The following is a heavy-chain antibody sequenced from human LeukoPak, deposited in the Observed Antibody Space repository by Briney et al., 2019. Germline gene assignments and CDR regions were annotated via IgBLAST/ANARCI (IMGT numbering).Heavy chain of an antibody. Sequence: GGSLRLSCAASGFTVSSNYMSWVRQAPGKGLEWVSVIYSGGSTYYADSVKGRFTISRDNSKNTLYLQMNSLRAEDTAVYYCASSRWELLEGWAFDIWGQGTMVTVSS. V-gene: IGHV3-66*01. CDR2: IYSGGST. CDR1: GFTVSSNY. CDR3: ASSRWELLEGWAFDI. D-gene: IGHD1-26*01. J-gene: IGHJ3*02.